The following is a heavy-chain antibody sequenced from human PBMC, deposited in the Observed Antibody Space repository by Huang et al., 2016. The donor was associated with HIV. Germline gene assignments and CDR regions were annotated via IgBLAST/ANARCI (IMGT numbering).Heavy chain of an antibody. V-gene: IGHV5-51*01. CDR2: IYPGDSDS. J-gene: IGHJ4*02. CDR1: GYSFTNYW. CDR3: ARRDCSSASCYRGSYHFDY. Sequence: EVQLVQSGAEVKKPGESLKISCKGSGYSFTNYWIGWVRQRPGKGLEWMEIIYPGDSDSRYSPSFQGQVTISADKSINTAYLQWSSLKASDTAMYYCARRDCSSASCYRGSYHFDYWGQGTLVTVSS. D-gene: IGHD2-2*01.